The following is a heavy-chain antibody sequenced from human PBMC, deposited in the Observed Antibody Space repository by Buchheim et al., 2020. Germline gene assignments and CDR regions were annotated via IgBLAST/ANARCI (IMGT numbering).Heavy chain of an antibody. CDR2: ISSSGSTI. CDR1: GFTFSSYE. J-gene: IGHJ6*03. D-gene: IGHD6-19*01. V-gene: IGHV3-48*03. Sequence: EVQLVESGGGLVQPGGSLRLSCAASGFTFSSYEMNWVRQAPGKGLEWVSYISSSGSTIYYADSVKGRFTISRDNAKNSLYLQMNSLRAEDTAVYYCARGARDSSGWYIESYYYMDVWGKGTT. CDR3: ARGARDSSGWYIESYYYMDV.